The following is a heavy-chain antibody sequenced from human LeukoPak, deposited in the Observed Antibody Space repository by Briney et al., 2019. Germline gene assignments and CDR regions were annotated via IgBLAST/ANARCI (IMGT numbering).Heavy chain of an antibody. Sequence: ASVKVSCKASGYTFTSYAMHWVRQAPGQRLEWMGWINAGNGNTKYSQKFQGRVTITRDTSASTAYMELSSLRSEDTAVYYCARNYYDSSGPNWFDPWGQGTLVTVSS. CDR3: ARNYYDSSGPNWFDP. CDR1: GYTFTSYA. J-gene: IGHJ5*02. CDR2: INAGNGNT. V-gene: IGHV1-3*01. D-gene: IGHD3-22*01.